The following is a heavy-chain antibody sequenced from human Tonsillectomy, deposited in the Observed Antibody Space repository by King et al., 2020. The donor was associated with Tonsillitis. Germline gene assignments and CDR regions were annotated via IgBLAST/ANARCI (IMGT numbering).Heavy chain of an antibody. CDR3: AKSSHSRGAGMGNFDY. Sequence: QLVQSGGGLVQPGRSLRLSCAASGFTFYDYAMHWVRQAPGKGLEWVSGISWNSGTIGYADSVKGRFTISRDNAKNSLYLQMNSLRAEDTALYYCAKSSHSRGAGMGNFDYWGRGTLVTVSS. CDR2: ISWNSGTI. V-gene: IGHV3-9*01. CDR1: GFTFYDYA. D-gene: IGHD6-19*01. J-gene: IGHJ4*02.